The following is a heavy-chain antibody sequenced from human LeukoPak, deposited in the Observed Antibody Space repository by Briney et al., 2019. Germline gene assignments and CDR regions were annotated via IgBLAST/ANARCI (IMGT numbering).Heavy chain of an antibody. V-gene: IGHV1-18*01. CDR2: ISPSNGNT. CDR3: ARDSGWELEQFYFDY. CDR1: GYTFRSYS. J-gene: IGHJ4*02. D-gene: IGHD1/OR15-1a*01. Sequence: ASVKVSCKASGYTFRSYSISWVRQAPGQGLVWMGWISPSNGNTNYAQKLQDRVTMTTDTSTRTVYMELRSLRSDDTAVYYCARDSGWELEQFYFDYWGQGTLVTVSS.